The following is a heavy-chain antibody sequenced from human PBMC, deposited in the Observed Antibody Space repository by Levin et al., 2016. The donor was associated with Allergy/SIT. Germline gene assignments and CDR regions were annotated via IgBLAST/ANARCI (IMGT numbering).Heavy chain of an antibody. CDR1: GFDFRNYA. CDR2: ISHDHAKK. Sequence: GESLKISCAASGFDFRNYAMHWVRQAPGKGLEWVSMISHDHAKKYYADSVKGRFTVSRDNSNNTLYLEMNSLRPDDTALYYCVRGSLLSWGQGARVIVSS. V-gene: IGHV3-30-3*01. CDR3: VRGSLLS. J-gene: IGHJ5*02. D-gene: IGHD3-16*01.